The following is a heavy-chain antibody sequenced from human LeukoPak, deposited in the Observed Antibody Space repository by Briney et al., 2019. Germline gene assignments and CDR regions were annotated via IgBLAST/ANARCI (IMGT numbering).Heavy chain of an antibody. J-gene: IGHJ4*02. V-gene: IGHV3-23*01. CDR2: ITSSGANT. CDR1: GFTFSSYA. D-gene: IGHD5-12*01. CDR3: VKDEDLYSPTWYLFED. Sequence: GGSLRLSCAASGFTFSSYAMTWVRQAPGKGLEWVSGITSSGANTYYAASVKGRFTVSRDNSENTLYLQINNLSAEDTGTYYCVKDEDLYSPTWYLFEDWGQGTLVTVSS.